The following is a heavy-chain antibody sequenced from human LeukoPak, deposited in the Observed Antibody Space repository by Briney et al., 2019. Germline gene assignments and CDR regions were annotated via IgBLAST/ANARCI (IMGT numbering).Heavy chain of an antibody. V-gene: IGHV3-23*01. CDR2: ISVSGNT. CDR1: GFTLSSYA. J-gene: IGHJ4*02. Sequence: GGSLRLSCAASGFTLSSYAMSWVRQCPGKGLEWVSAISVSGNTFHADFVKGRFTISRDSYKNTLYIQMNSLRAEDAAVYYCAKAPVTTCSGAYCYPFDYWGQGTLVTVSS. D-gene: IGHD2-15*01. CDR3: AKAPVTTCSGAYCYPFDY.